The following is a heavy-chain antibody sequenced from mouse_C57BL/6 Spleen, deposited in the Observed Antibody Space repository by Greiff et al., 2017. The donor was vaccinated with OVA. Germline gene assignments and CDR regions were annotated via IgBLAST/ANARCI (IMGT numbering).Heavy chain of an antibody. CDR3: ARHEGYGNYDWYFDV. J-gene: IGHJ1*03. CDR1: GFTFSSYG. Sequence: EVQGVESGGDLVKPGGSLKLSCAASGFTFSSYGMYWVRQTPDKRLEWVATISSGGSYTYYPDSVKGRFTISRDNAKNTLYLQMSSLKSEDTAMYYCARHEGYGNYDWYFDVWGTGTTVTVAS. D-gene: IGHD2-10*02. V-gene: IGHV5-6*01. CDR2: ISSGGSYT.